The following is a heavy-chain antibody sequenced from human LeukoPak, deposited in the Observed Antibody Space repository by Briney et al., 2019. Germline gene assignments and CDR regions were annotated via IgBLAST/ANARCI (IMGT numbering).Heavy chain of an antibody. CDR1: GFTFSSYA. CDR3: ATGYSSSWYY. V-gene: IGHV3-53*01. J-gene: IGHJ4*02. Sequence: GGSLRLSYAASGFTFSSYAMSWVRQAPGKGLEWVSVIYSGGSTYYADSVKGRFTISRDNSKNTLYLQMHSLRAEDTAVYYCATGYSSSWYYWGQGTLVTVSS. D-gene: IGHD6-13*01. CDR2: IYSGGST.